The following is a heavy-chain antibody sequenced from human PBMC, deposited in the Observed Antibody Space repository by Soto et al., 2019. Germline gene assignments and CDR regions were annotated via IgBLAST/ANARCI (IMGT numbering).Heavy chain of an antibody. CDR1: GGSINNHY. CDR2: IYYSGST. J-gene: IGHJ3*02. Sequence: SETLSLTCTVSGGSINNHYWSWIRQPPGKGLEWIGYIYYSGSTYYNPSLKSRVTISVDTSKNQFSLKLSSVTAADTAVYYCAREATMVRGVIIGRYDAFDIWGQGTIVT. V-gene: IGHV4-59*11. CDR3: AREATMVRGVIIGRYDAFDI. D-gene: IGHD3-10*01.